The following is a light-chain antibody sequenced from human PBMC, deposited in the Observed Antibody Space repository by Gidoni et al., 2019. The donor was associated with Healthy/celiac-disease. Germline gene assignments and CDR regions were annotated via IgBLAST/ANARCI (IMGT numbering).Light chain of an antibody. CDR1: QGSSSY. J-gene: IGKJ1*01. V-gene: IGKV1D-8*01. CDR2: AAS. Sequence: VIWKTQAPSLLPASTGDKDTNSCRLSQGSSSYLAWYQQKQGKAPELLIYAASTLQSGVPSRFSGSGSGTDFTLTISCLQSEDFAAYYCQQYYSFPRPFGQGTKVEIK. CDR3: QQYYSFPRP.